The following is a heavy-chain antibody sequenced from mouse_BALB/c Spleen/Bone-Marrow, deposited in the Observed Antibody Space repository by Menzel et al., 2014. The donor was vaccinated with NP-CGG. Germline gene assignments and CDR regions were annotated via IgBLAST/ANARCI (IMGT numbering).Heavy chain of an antibody. V-gene: IGHV1-80*01. CDR3: ARSQGGYWYFNV. CDR1: GYAFSSCW. CDR2: IYPGDGDT. D-gene: IGHD3-3*01. Sequence: QVQLQQPGAELVRPGSSVKISCKASGYAFSSCWMNWVKQRPGQGLEWIGQIYPGDGDTNYNGKFKGKATLTADKSSSTAYTQLSSLTSEDSAVYFCARSQGGYWYFNVWGAGTTVTVSS. J-gene: IGHJ1*01.